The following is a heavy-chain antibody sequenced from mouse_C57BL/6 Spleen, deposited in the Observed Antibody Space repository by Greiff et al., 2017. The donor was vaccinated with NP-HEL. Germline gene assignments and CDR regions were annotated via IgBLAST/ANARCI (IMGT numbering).Heavy chain of an antibody. CDR3: ARLGGSSYGYWYFDV. V-gene: IGHV1-59*01. Sequence: QVQLQQPGAELVRPGTSVKLSCKASGYTFTSYWMHWVKQRPGQGLEWIGVIDPSDSYTNYNQKFKGKATLTVDTSSSTAYMQLSSLTSEDSAVYYCARLGGSSYGYWYFDVWGTGTTVTVSS. D-gene: IGHD1-1*01. CDR1: GYTFTSYW. J-gene: IGHJ1*03. CDR2: IDPSDSYT.